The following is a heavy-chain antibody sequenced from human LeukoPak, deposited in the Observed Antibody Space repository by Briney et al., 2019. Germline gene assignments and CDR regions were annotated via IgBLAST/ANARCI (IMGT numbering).Heavy chain of an antibody. Sequence: SETLSLTCTVSGGSISSSSYYWGWIRQPPGKGLEWIGIMYYSGSTYYNPSLKSRITISVDTSKNQFSLKLSSVTAADTALYYCARATYYYDSRGYLLDYWGQGTRVTVSS. CDR3: ARATYYYDSRGYLLDY. D-gene: IGHD3-22*01. CDR1: GGSISSSSYY. CDR2: MYYSGST. J-gene: IGHJ4*02. V-gene: IGHV4-39*07.